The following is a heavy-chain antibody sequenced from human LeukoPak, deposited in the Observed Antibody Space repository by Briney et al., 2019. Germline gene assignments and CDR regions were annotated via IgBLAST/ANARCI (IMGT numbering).Heavy chain of an antibody. J-gene: IGHJ4*02. Sequence: KSGGSLRLSCTTSGFNFRAYWMGWVRQAPGKGLEWVGRIKSKTDGGTTDYAAPVKGRFTISRDDSKNTLYLQMNSLKTEDTAVYYCTTEGLSGSYYSDYWGQGTLVTVSS. CDR2: IKSKTDGGTT. D-gene: IGHD1-26*01. CDR1: GFNFRAYW. CDR3: TTEGLSGSYYSDY. V-gene: IGHV3-15*01.